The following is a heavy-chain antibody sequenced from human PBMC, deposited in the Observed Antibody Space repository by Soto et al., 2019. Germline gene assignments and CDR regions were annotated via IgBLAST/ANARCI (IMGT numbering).Heavy chain of an antibody. CDR3: AREDWGKNYFVF. CDR1: GFIFRNYA. Sequence: PGGSLRLSCAASGFIFRNYAMHWVRQAPGKGLEWMTVISYDGSNKYYADSVKGRFTISRDNSKNTLYLQMNSLRAEDTAMYYCAREDWGKNYFVFWGQGALVSVSS. V-gene: IGHV3-30-3*01. CDR2: ISYDGSNK. D-gene: IGHD7-27*01. J-gene: IGHJ4*02.